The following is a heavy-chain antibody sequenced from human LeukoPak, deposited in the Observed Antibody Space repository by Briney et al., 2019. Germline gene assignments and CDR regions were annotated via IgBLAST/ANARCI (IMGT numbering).Heavy chain of an antibody. CDR2: INHSGST. Sequence: SETLSLTCAVYGGSFSGYYWSWIRQPPGKGPEWIGEINHSGSTNYNPSLKSRVTISVDTSKNQFSLKLSSVTAADTAVYYCARGYQTGLWFGELLVGWFDPWGQGTLVTVSS. CDR3: ARGYQTGLWFGELLVGWFDP. D-gene: IGHD3-10*01. J-gene: IGHJ5*02. V-gene: IGHV4-34*01. CDR1: GGSFSGYY.